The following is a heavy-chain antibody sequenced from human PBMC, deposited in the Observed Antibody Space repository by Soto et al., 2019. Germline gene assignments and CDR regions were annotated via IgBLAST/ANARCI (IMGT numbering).Heavy chain of an antibody. V-gene: IGHV1-69*02. Sequence: QVQLVQSGAEVKKPGSSVKVSCKASGGTFSSYTISWVRQAPGQGLEWMGRIIPILGIANYAQKFQGRVTITEDKSTSTVYMELSSLRSEDTAVYYCASLMSSGYYYGMDVWGQGTTVTVSS. J-gene: IGHJ6*02. CDR3: ASLMSSGYYYGMDV. D-gene: IGHD3-10*01. CDR1: GGTFSSYT. CDR2: IIPILGIA.